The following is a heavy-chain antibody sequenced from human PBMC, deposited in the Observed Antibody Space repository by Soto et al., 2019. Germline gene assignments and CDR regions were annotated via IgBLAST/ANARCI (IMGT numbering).Heavy chain of an antibody. CDR1: GGSISSGGYY. D-gene: IGHD3-10*01. CDR3: ARAEGSGLTDFDY. Sequence: SETLSLTCTVSGGSISSGGYYWSWIRQHPGKGLEWIGYIYYSGSTYYNPSLKSRVTISVDTSKNQFSLKLSSVTAADTAVYYCARAEGSGLTDFDYWGQGTLVTVSS. V-gene: IGHV4-31*03. J-gene: IGHJ4*02. CDR2: IYYSGST.